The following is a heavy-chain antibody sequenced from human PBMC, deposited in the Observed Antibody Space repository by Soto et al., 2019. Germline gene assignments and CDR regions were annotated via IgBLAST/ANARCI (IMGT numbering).Heavy chain of an antibody. J-gene: IGHJ4*02. D-gene: IGHD3-10*01. CDR3: ARGRITMVRGVSPFDY. Sequence: GGSLRLSCAASGFTFSSYWMSWVRQAPGKGLEWVANIKQDGSEKYYVDSVKGRFTISRDNAKNSLYLQMNSLRAEDTAVYYCARGRITMVRGVSPFDYWGQGTLVTVSS. V-gene: IGHV3-7*03. CDR2: IKQDGSEK. CDR1: GFTFSSYW.